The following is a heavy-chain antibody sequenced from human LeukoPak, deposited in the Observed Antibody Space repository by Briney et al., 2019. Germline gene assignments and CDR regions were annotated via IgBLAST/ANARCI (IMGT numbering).Heavy chain of an antibody. CDR2: ISGSGANT. V-gene: IGHV3-23*01. J-gene: IGHJ4*02. D-gene: IGHD4-17*01. CDR3: AKSLTTVKRGNFDS. CDR1: GFTFSSYA. Sequence: GGSQRLSCAASGFTFSSYAMSWVRQAPGKGLEGVSVISGSGANTYYADSVKGRFTISRDNSKNTLYLQMNSLRAEDTAVFFCAKSLTTVKRGNFDSWGQGTLVTVSS.